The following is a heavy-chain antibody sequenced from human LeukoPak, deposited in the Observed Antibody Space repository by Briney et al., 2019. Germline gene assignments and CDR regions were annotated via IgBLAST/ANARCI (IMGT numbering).Heavy chain of an antibody. CDR3: ARVSGLGYCSGGSCLEVGY. CDR1: GFTFSSYA. V-gene: IGHV3-30*04. Sequence: GGSLRLSCAASGFTFSSYAMHWVRQAPGKGLEWVAVISYDGSNKYYADSVKGRFTISRDNSKNTLYLQMNSLRAEDTAVYYCARVSGLGYCSGGSCLEVGYWGQGTLVTVSS. CDR2: ISYDGSNK. J-gene: IGHJ4*02. D-gene: IGHD2-15*01.